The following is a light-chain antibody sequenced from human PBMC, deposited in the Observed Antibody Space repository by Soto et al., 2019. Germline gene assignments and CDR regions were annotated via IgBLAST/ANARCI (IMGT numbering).Light chain of an antibody. Sequence: IMVKQSPATLSLYKGERATLSCRASRSVSSSYLAWYQQKPGQAPRLLIYGASSRATGIPDRFSGSGSGTDFTLTISRLEPEDFAVYYCQQYGSSGRPFGQGTNVDIK. V-gene: IGKV3-20*01. J-gene: IGKJ1*01. CDR3: QQYGSSGRP. CDR1: RSVSSSY. CDR2: GAS.